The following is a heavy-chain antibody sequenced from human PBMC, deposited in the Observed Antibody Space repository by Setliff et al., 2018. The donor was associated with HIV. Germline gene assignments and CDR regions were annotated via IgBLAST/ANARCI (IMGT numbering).Heavy chain of an antibody. Sequence: SETLSLTCTVSGGSVSDTSYYWGWIRQPPGKGLEWLANVYYSGGTYYNPSLNSRVTISVDTSRNQFSLRLTSVTAADTALYFCARLGDSGYDFRGYFDYWGQGKQVTVSS. J-gene: IGHJ4*02. CDR3: ARLGDSGYDFRGYFDY. V-gene: IGHV4-39*01. CDR2: VYYSGGT. CDR1: GGSVSDTSYY. D-gene: IGHD5-12*01.